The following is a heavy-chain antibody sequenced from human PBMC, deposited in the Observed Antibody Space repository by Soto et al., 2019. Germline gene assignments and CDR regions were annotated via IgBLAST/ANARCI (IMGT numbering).Heavy chain of an antibody. J-gene: IGHJ4*02. CDR2: INHSGST. V-gene: IGHV4-34*01. CDR3: ASGYCSSTSCPHDY. Sequence: SETLSLTCAVYGGSFSGYYWSWIRQPPGKGLEWIGEINHSGSTNYNPSLKSRVTISVDTSKNQFSLKLSSVTAADTAVYYCASGYCSSTSCPHDYWGQGTMVTVSS. CDR1: GGSFSGYY. D-gene: IGHD2-2*01.